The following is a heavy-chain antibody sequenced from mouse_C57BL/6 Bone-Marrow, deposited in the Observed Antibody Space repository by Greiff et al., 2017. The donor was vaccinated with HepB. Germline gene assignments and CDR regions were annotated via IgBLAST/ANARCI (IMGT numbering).Heavy chain of an antibody. CDR2: IDPEDGDT. Sequence: QAGEERGRAGGEGKGDGTEEGGKRKEDERKWVKQWPEQGLEWIGRIDPEDGDTEYAPKFQGKATMTADTSSNTAYLQLSSLTSEDTAVYYCTLDGYYNDYWGQGTTLTVSS. D-gene: IGHD2-3*01. CDR3: TLDGYYNDY. V-gene: IGHV14-1*01. J-gene: IGHJ2*01. CDR1: GGKRKEDE.